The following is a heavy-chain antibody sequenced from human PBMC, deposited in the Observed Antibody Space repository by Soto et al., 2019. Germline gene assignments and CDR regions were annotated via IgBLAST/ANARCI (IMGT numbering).Heavy chain of an antibody. CDR2: ISAYNGNT. V-gene: IGHV1-18*01. J-gene: IGHJ6*02. CDR1: GYTFTNYG. D-gene: IGHD2-2*01. Sequence: ASVKVSCKASGYTFTNYGINCVRHAPGQGLEWMGWISAYNGNTNYAQKLQGRVTMTTDTSTSTAYMELRSLRSDDTAVYYCARVGDCSSTSCRYYYYYGMDVWGQGTTVTVSS. CDR3: ARVGDCSSTSCRYYYYYGMDV.